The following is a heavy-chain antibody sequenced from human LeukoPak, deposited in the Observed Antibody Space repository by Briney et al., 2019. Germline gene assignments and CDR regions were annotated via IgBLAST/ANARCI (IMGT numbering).Heavy chain of an antibody. Sequence: GALRLSCAASGFTFSSYAISWVRQAPGKGLEWVGRIKSNTDGGTTDYAAPVKGRFTISRDDSKNTLYLQMNSLKTEDTAVYYCTTILWFGELLSLPPWGQGTLVTVSS. CDR3: TTILWFGELLSLPP. CDR1: GFTFSSYA. V-gene: IGHV3-15*01. CDR2: IKSNTDGGTT. J-gene: IGHJ5*02. D-gene: IGHD3-10*01.